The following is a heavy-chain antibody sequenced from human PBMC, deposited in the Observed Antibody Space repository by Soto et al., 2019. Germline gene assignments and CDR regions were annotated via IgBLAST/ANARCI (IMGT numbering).Heavy chain of an antibody. CDR2: ISGRGGST. J-gene: IGHJ4*02. CDR3: AKGGAGWTYLPFDY. D-gene: IGHD1-7*01. V-gene: IGHV3-23*01. CDR1: GFTFSSFA. Sequence: EVQLLESGGGLVQPGGSLRLSCAASGFTFSSFAMNWVRQAPVKGPEWVSGISGRGGSTFYADSVKGRFTISGDNSKNTLFLQMNGQRGEDTALYYCAKGGAGWTYLPFDYWGQGTLVTVSS.